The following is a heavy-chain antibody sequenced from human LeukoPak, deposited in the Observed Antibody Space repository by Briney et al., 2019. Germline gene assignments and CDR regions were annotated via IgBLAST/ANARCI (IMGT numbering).Heavy chain of an antibody. Sequence: PGGSLRLSCAASGFTFSNYVMSWVRQAPGKGLEWVSAITASGGTTYYADSVKGRFTISRDNSKNTLFMQMNSLRADDTAVYYCAKVQLSDYNMNFDYWGQGTLVTVSS. CDR2: ITASGGTT. V-gene: IGHV3-23*01. D-gene: IGHD4-11*01. CDR3: AKVQLSDYNMNFDY. CDR1: GFTFSNYV. J-gene: IGHJ4*02.